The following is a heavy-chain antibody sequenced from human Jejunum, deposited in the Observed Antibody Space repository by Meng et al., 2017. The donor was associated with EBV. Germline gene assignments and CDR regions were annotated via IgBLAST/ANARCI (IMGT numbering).Heavy chain of an antibody. V-gene: IGHV3-21*05. CDR2: ISSGSSFI. CDR1: GLPFSSYS. J-gene: IGHJ4*02. CDR3: VRDSSFNVH. Sequence: VGMGGASVNPRVALSSSCPALGLPFSSYSSNWVRQAPGKGLEWVSYISSGSSFIYYADSVKGRFTISRDDAKNSLSLQMNSLGADDTAVYYCVRDSSFNVHWGQGTLVTVSS. D-gene: IGHD3-16*02.